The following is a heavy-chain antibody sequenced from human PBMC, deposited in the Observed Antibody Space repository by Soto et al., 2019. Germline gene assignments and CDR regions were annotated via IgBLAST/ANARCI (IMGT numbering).Heavy chain of an antibody. CDR1: GGIFKNFD. D-gene: IGHD2-2*01. Sequence: QVQLVQSGSEVKRPGSSVKVSCKTSGGIFKNFDIGWVRQSPGQGLEWMGENIPLFNATNYAQKFRGRVTVTADEATRTAYMELTRLTYDDTAVYFCAINAERNAQKFDFWGQGTLVTVSS. V-gene: IGHV1-69*01. J-gene: IGHJ4*02. CDR2: NIPLFNAT. CDR3: AINAERNAQKFDF.